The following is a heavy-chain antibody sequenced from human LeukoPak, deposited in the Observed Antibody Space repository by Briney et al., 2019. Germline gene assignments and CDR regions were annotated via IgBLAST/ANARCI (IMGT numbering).Heavy chain of an antibody. V-gene: IGHV3-23*01. CDR2: LSDSGGNT. J-gene: IGHJ4*02. CDR1: GFSFSSYA. D-gene: IGHD5-18*01. Sequence: GGSLRLSCAASGFSFSSYAMSWVRQAPGEGLEWVSGLSDSGGNTIYADSVKGRFTISRDNSKNTLYLQMNSLRAEDTAVYYCAKDYARGYSYGYFDYWGQGTLVTVSS. CDR3: AKDYARGYSYGYFDY.